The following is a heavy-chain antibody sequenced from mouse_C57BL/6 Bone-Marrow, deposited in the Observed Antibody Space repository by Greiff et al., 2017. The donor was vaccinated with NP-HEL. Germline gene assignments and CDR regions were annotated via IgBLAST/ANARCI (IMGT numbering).Heavy chain of an antibody. CDR3: AIEGGLGWDYFDY. D-gene: IGHD3-2*02. CDR1: GYTFTSYW. J-gene: IGHJ2*01. V-gene: IGHV1-74*01. CDR2: IHPSDSDT. Sequence: VQLQESGAELVKPGASVKVSCKASGYTFTSYWMHWVKQRPGPGLEWIGRIHPSDSDTTYNQKFKGKATLTVDKSSSTAYLQLSRRSAEDSAVYYCAIEGGLGWDYFDYWGQGTTLTVSS.